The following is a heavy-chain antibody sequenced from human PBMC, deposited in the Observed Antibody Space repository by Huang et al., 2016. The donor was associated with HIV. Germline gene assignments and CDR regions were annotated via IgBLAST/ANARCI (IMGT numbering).Heavy chain of an antibody. V-gene: IGHV4-39*01. CDR1: GGSISSSRYY. CDR2: IYYSGNT. D-gene: IGHD6-19*01. CDR3: ARHGRVAGHYYNNMDV. Sequence: LQLQESGPGLVKSSETLSLICTVSGGSISSSRYYWGWIRQPPGKGPEGIGSIYYSGNTSYNPPHKSRVTISVDTTKNQFSLKVNSGTAADTAVYHCARHGRVAGHYYNNMDVWGRGTTVTVSS. J-gene: IGHJ6*02.